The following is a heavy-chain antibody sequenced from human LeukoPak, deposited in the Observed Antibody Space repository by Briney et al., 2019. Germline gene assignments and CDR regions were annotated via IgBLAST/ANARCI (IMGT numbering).Heavy chain of an antibody. D-gene: IGHD6-13*01. CDR3: ARDKGIAATGRNWFDP. Sequence: GGSLRLSCAASGFTFSSYAMHWVRQAPRKGLEWVAVISYDGSNKYYADSVKGRFTISRDNSKNTLYLQMNSLRAENTAVYYCARDKGIAATGRNWFDPCGQRTLVTVSS. J-gene: IGHJ5*02. CDR1: GFTFSSYA. CDR2: ISYDGSNK. V-gene: IGHV3-30-3*01.